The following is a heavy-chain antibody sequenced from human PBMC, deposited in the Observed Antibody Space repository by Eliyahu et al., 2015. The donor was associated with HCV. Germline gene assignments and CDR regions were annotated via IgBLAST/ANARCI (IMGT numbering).Heavy chain of an antibody. CDR1: GGTFSSYT. J-gene: IGHJ6*02. Sequence: QVQLVQSEAEVKKPGSSVKVSCKASGGTFSSYTXXWGRQAPGQGLEWMGRIIPILGIANYAQKFQGRVTITADKSTSTAYMELSSLRSEDTAVYYCARDEPSSIVATMAGYYYGMDVWGQGTTVTVSS. CDR3: ARDEPSSIVATMAGYYYGMDV. D-gene: IGHD5-12*01. V-gene: IGHV1-69*08. CDR2: IIPILGIA.